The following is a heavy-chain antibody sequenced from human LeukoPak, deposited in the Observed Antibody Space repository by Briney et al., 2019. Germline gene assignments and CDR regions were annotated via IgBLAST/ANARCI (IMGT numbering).Heavy chain of an antibody. J-gene: IGHJ4*02. D-gene: IGHD6-19*01. CDR1: GYNFASYW. Sequence: GESPKISCKGSGYNFASYWIARVRQMPGKSLEWMGIIHPADSDTRYSPSFQGQVTISADKSISTAYLQWSSLRASDTAMYYCARSSSGWSFDYWGQGTLVTVSS. CDR2: IHPADSDT. CDR3: ARSSSGWSFDY. V-gene: IGHV5-51*01.